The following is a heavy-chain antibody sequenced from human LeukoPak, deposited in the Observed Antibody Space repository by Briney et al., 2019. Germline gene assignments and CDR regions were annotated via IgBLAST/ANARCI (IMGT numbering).Heavy chain of an antibody. Sequence: ASVKVSCKASGYTFTSYYMHWVRQAPGQGLEWMGIINPSGGSTSYAQKFQGRVTMTRDMSTSTVYMELSSLRSEDTAVYYCARGLDPDGRTYLSTAFDYWGQGTLVTVSS. D-gene: IGHD2-2*01. J-gene: IGHJ4*02. CDR2: INPSGGST. V-gene: IGHV1-46*01. CDR3: ARGLDPDGRTYLSTAFDY. CDR1: GYTFTSYY.